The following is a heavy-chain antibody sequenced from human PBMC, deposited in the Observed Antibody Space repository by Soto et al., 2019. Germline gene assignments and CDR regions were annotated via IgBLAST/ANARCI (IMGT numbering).Heavy chain of an antibody. Sequence: GGSLRLSCAASGFTFSSYGMHWVRQAPGKGLEWVAVISYDGSNKYYADSVKGRFTISRDNSKNTLYLQMNSLRAEDTAVYYCAKEDDSSGLISDYWGQGTLVTVSS. CDR2: ISYDGSNK. CDR3: AKEDDSSGLISDY. D-gene: IGHD6-19*01. J-gene: IGHJ4*02. V-gene: IGHV3-30*18. CDR1: GFTFSSYG.